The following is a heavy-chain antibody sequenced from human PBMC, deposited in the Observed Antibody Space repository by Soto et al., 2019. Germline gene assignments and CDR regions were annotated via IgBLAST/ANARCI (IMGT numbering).Heavy chain of an antibody. J-gene: IGHJ4*02. Sequence: PGGSLRLSCAASGFTFGSYSMNWVRQAPGKGLEWVSSISSSSSYIYYADSVKGRFTISRDNAKNSLYLQMNSLRAEDTAVYYCAKDRWIFSLNIVATALDYWGQGTLVTVSS. CDR2: ISSSSSYI. D-gene: IGHD5-12*01. CDR1: GFTFGSYS. CDR3: AKDRWIFSLNIVATALDY. V-gene: IGHV3-21*01.